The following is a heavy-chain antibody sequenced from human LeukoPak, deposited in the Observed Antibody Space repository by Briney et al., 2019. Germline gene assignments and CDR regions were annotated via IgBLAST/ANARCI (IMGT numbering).Heavy chain of an antibody. V-gene: IGHV1-69*05. D-gene: IGHD6-6*01. CDR2: IILIFGTA. J-gene: IGHJ5*02. CDR1: GGTFSSYA. CDR3: ARVGYRRIEYSSSSAFWNWFDP. Sequence: SVKVSCKASGGTFSSYAISWVRQAPGQGLEWMGGIILIFGTANYAQKFQGRVTITTDESTSTAYMELSSLRSEDTAVYYCARVGYRRIEYSSSSAFWNWFDPWGQGTLVTVSS.